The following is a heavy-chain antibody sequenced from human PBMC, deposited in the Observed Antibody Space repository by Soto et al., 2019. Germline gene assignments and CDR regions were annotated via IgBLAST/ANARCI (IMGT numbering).Heavy chain of an antibody. V-gene: IGHV1-69*12. CDR3: ARGGGVWSGYYISTYYGMDV. J-gene: IGHJ6*02. D-gene: IGHD3-3*01. Sequence: QVQLVQSGAEVKKPGSSVKVSCKASGGTFSSYAISWVRQAPGQGLEWMGGIIPIFGTANYAQKFQGRVTITADESTSTAYMELSSLRSEDTAVYYCARGGGVWSGYYISTYYGMDVWGQGTTVTVSS. CDR2: IIPIFGTA. CDR1: GGTFSSYA.